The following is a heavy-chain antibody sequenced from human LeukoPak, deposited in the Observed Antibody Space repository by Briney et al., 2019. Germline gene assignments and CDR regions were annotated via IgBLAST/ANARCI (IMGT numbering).Heavy chain of an antibody. V-gene: IGHV4-59*01. D-gene: IGHD1-26*01. CDR3: ARSIVGATTYYFDY. Sequence: SETLSLTCTVSGGSISSYYWSWIRQPPGKGLEWIGYIYYSGSTNYNPSLKSRVTISVDTSKNQFSLELSSVTAADTAVYYCARSIVGATTYYFDYWGQGTLVTVSS. CDR1: GGSISSYY. J-gene: IGHJ4*02. CDR2: IYYSGST.